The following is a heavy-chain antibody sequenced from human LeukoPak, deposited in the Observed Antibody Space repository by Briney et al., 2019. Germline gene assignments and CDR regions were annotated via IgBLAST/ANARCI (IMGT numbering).Heavy chain of an antibody. CDR2: IYYSGST. Sequence: SETLSLTCTVSGGSISSSSYYWGWIRQPPGKGLEWIGSIYYSGSTYYNPSLKSRVTISVDTSKNQFSLKLSSVTAADTAVYYCTRHEVLTAYNWFDPRGQGTLVTVSS. D-gene: IGHD2-21*02. J-gene: IGHJ5*02. CDR1: GGSISSSSYY. CDR3: TRHEVLTAYNWFDP. V-gene: IGHV4-39*01.